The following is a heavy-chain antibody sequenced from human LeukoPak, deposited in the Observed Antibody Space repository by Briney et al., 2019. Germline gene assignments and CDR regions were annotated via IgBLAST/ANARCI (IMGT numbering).Heavy chain of an antibody. V-gene: IGHV3-23*01. D-gene: IGHD3-10*01. J-gene: IGHJ6*03. CDR3: AKGGAVSSKSITMVRGTRRYYYYMDV. Sequence: GRSLRLSCGASGFTFSSFGMSWVRQAPGKGLEWVSTISGSGDSTYYADSVKGRFTISRDNSKNTLYLQMNSLRAEDTAVYYCAKGGAVSSKSITMVRGTRRYYYYMDVWGKGTTVTISS. CDR2: ISGSGDST. CDR1: GFTFSSFG.